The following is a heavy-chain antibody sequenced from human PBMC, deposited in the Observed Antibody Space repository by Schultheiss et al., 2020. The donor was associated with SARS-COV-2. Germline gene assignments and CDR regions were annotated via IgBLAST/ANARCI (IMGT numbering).Heavy chain of an antibody. J-gene: IGHJ4*02. CDR2: IYYSGST. CDR3: ARRAYCGDDCFPFDY. D-gene: IGHD2-21*01. CDR1: GGSISSYY. Sequence: GSLRLSCTVSGGSISSYYWSWIRQPPGKGLEWIGYIYYSGSTNYNPSLKSRVTISVDTSKNQFSLKLSSVTAADTAVYYCARRAYCGDDCFPFDYWGQGTLVTVSS. V-gene: IGHV4-59*01.